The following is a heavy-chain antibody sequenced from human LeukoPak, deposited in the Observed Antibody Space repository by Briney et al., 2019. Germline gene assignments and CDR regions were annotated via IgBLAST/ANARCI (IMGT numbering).Heavy chain of an antibody. D-gene: IGHD3-10*02. CDR1: GFTFGIYA. V-gene: IGHV3-48*01. Sequence: GGSLRLSCAASGFTFGIYAMNWVRQAPGKGLEWVSYIGPSGSNIYYADSVKGRFTISRDNAKDSLYLQMNSLRAEDTAVYYCAELGITMIGGVWGKGTTVTISS. J-gene: IGHJ6*04. CDR3: AELGITMIGGV. CDR2: IGPSGSNI.